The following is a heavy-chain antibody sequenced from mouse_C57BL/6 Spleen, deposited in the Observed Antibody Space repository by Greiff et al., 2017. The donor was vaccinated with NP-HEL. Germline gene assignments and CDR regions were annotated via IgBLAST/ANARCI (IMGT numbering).Heavy chain of an antibody. D-gene: IGHD2-5*01. CDR2: IDPEDGDT. CDR3: ARFPYSNRDD. Sequence: EVQLQQSGAELVKPGASVKLSCTASGFNFTDYSMHWVKQRPEQGLEWIGRIDPEDGDTKYAPKFQGKATITADTSSTTAYLQLSSLTSEDTTDYCCARFPYSNRDDRGQSTTLTVST. V-gene: IGHV14-2*01. CDR1: GFNFTDYS. J-gene: IGHJ2*01.